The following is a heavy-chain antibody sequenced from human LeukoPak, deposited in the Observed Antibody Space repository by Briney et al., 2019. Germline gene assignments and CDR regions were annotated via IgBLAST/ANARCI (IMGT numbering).Heavy chain of an antibody. CDR1: GYTFTSYG. J-gene: IGHJ4*02. CDR3: ARDYCSSTSCYGADY. D-gene: IGHD2-2*01. CDR2: ISAYNDNT. V-gene: IGHV1-18*01. Sequence: ASVKVSCKASGYTFTSYGISWVRQAPGQGLERMGWISAYNDNTHYAQNLQGRVTMTTNTSTSTAYMELRSLRSDDTAVYHCARDYCSSTSCYGADYWGQGALVTVSS.